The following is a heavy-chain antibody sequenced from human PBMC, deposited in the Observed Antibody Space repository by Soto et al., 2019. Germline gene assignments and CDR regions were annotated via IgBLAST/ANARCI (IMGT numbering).Heavy chain of an antibody. CDR2: FDPEDGET. Sequence: ASVKVSCKVSGYTLTELSMHWVRQAPGKGLEWMGGFDPEDGETIYAQKFQGRVTMTEDTSTDTAYMELSSLRSEDTAVYYCATGPAVAGTETGAYYYYYMDVWGKGTTVTVSS. D-gene: IGHD6-19*01. J-gene: IGHJ6*03. CDR1: GYTLTELS. CDR3: ATGPAVAGTETGAYYYYYMDV. V-gene: IGHV1-24*01.